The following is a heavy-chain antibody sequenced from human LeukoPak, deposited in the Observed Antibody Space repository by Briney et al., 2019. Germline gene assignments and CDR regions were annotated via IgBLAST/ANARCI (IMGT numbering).Heavy chain of an antibody. D-gene: IGHD3-22*01. CDR1: GDSIGSYY. CDR3: ATTTYYYDSSGYYFLDY. Sequence: SETLSLTCTVSGDSIGSYYWSWIRQPAGKGLEWIGRIDTSGSTNYNPSLKSRVTMSVDTSKNQFSLEVSSVTAADTAVYYCATTTYYYDSSGYYFLDYWGQGTLVTVPS. J-gene: IGHJ4*02. CDR2: IDTSGST. V-gene: IGHV4-4*07.